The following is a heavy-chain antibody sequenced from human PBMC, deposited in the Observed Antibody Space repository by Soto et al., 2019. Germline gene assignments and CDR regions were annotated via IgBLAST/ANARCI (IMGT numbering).Heavy chain of an antibody. CDR2: ISYDGSNK. Sequence: GGSLRLSCAASGFTFSSYGMHWVRQAPGKGLEWVAVISYDGSNKYYADSVKGRFTISRDNSKNTLYLQMNSLRAEDTAVYYCAKDLGALVATMVDYWGQGTLVTVSS. CDR3: AKDLGALVATMVDY. J-gene: IGHJ4*02. CDR1: GFTFSSYG. V-gene: IGHV3-30*18. D-gene: IGHD5-12*01.